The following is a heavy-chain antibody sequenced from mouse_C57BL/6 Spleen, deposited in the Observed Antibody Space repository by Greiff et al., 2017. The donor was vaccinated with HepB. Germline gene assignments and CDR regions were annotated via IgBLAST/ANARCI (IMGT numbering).Heavy chain of an antibody. D-gene: IGHD2-5*01. CDR1: GFSLTSYG. CDR2: IWRGGST. Sequence: QVQLKESGPGLVQPSQSLSITCTVSGFSLTSYGVPWVSQSPGKGLEWLGVIWRGGSTDYNAAFMYRLSITKDNSKSQVFFKMNSLQADDTAIYYCAKKDSNYEGFAYWGQGTLVTVSA. V-gene: IGHV2-5*01. J-gene: IGHJ3*01. CDR3: AKKDSNYEGFAY.